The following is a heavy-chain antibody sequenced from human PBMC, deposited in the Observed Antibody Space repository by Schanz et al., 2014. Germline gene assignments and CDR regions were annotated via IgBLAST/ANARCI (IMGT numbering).Heavy chain of an antibody. CDR1: GFTFSNYW. J-gene: IGHJ4*02. V-gene: IGHV3-7*04. CDR2: IKHDGSEK. CDR3: AKEDRNHNSDYVY. D-gene: IGHD3-22*01. Sequence: EVQLVESGGGLVQPGGSLRLSCAASGFTFSNYWMSWVRQAPGKGLEWVAYIKHDGSEKYHVDSVKGRFTISRDNAKGSVYLQMNSLRPEDTAVYYCAKEDRNHNSDYVYWGQGTLVTVSS.